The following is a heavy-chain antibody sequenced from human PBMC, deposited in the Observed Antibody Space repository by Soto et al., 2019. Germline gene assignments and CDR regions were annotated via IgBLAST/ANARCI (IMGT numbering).Heavy chain of an antibody. V-gene: IGHV5-10-1*01. CDR1: GYSFTSYW. D-gene: IGHD3-10*01. CDR2: IDPSDSYT. J-gene: IGHJ6*02. CDR3: ARGGGVIISSYYYYGMDV. Sequence: SLKISCKGSGYSFTSYWISWVRQMPGKGLEWMGRIDPSDSYTNYSPSFQGHVTISADKSISTAYLQWSSLKASDTAMYYCARGGGVIISSYYYYGMDVWGQGTTVTAP.